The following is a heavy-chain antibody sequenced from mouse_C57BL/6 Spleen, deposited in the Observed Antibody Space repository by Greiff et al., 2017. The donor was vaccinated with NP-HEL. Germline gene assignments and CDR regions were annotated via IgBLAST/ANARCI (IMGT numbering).Heavy chain of an antibody. CDR3: AREGNYCGSSYMDY. D-gene: IGHD1-1*01. CDR2: INPYNGGT. J-gene: IGHJ4*01. CDR1: GYTFTDYY. V-gene: IGHV1-19*01. Sequence: DVQLQESGPVLVKPGASVTMSCKASGYTFTDYYLNWVKPSHGKSLEWIGVINPYNGGTSYNQKFKGKATLTVDKSSSTAYMELNSLTSEDSAVYYCAREGNYCGSSYMDYWGQGTSVTVSS.